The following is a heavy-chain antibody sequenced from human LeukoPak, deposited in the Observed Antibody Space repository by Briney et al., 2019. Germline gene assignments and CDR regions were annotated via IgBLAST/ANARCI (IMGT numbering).Heavy chain of an antibody. Sequence: KASETLSLTCAVSGYSINSGHYWGWIRQPPGKGLEWIGTIYRSEKTYYNPSLKGRVTISVDTSKNQFSLNLSSVTAADPAVYYCARDSSSSPFASWGQGTLVTVSS. J-gene: IGHJ4*02. CDR3: ARDSSSSPFAS. CDR1: GYSINSGHY. CDR2: IYRSEKT. V-gene: IGHV4-38-2*02. D-gene: IGHD6-6*01.